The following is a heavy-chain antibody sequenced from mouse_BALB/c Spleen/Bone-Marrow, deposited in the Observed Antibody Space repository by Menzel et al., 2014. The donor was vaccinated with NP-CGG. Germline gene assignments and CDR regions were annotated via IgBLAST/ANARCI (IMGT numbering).Heavy chain of an antibody. V-gene: IGHV5-17*02. CDR2: ISSGSTAI. J-gene: IGHJ1*01. Sequence: EVKVEESGGGLVQPGGSRNLSCAASGFTFSSFGMHWVRQAPEKGLEWVAYISSGSTAIFYADTVKGRFTISRDNPKNTLFLQMTSLRSEDTAMYYCTRGGNWDDFDVWGAGTTVTVSS. CDR3: TRGGNWDDFDV. D-gene: IGHD4-1*01. CDR1: GFTFSSFG.